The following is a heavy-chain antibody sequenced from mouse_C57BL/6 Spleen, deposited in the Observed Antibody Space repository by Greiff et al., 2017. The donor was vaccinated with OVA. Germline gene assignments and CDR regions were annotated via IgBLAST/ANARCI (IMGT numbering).Heavy chain of an antibody. D-gene: IGHD2-4*01. CDR2: IDPSDSYT. J-gene: IGHJ4*01. Sequence: QVQLQQPGAELVMPGASVKLSCKASGYTFTSYWMHWVKQRPGQGLEWIGEIDPSDSYTNYNQKFKGKSTLTVDKSSSTAYMQLSSLTSEDSAVYYCARVLRLLYAMDYWGQGTSVTVSS. CDR3: ARVLRLLYAMDY. V-gene: IGHV1-69*01. CDR1: GYTFTSYW.